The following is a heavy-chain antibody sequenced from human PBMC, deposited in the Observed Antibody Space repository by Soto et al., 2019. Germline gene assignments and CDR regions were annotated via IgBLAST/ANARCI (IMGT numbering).Heavy chain of an antibody. Sequence: GGSLRLSCAASGFTFSSYAMSWVRQAPGKGLEWVSVISGSGGSTYYADSVKGRFTISRDNSKNTLYLQMNSLRAEDTAVYYCAREPHYCGSGSRSLLDFWGQGTMVTVSS. D-gene: IGHD2-21*01. CDR3: AREPHYCGSGSRSLLDF. CDR1: GFTFSSYA. J-gene: IGHJ4*02. CDR2: ISGSGGST. V-gene: IGHV3-23*01.